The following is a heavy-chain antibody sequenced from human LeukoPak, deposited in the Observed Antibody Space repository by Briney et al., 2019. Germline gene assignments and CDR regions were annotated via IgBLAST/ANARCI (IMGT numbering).Heavy chain of an antibody. CDR3: ARRGRWLQFVKNWFDP. CDR2: INHSGST. V-gene: IGHV4-34*01. CDR1: GGSFSGYY. J-gene: IGHJ5*02. Sequence: PSETLSLTCAVYGGSFSGYYWSWIRQPPGKGLEWIGEINHSGSTNYNPSLKSRVTISVDTSKKQSSLTLSSVTAADTAVYYCARRGRWLQFVKNWFDPWGQGTLVTVSS. D-gene: IGHD5-24*01.